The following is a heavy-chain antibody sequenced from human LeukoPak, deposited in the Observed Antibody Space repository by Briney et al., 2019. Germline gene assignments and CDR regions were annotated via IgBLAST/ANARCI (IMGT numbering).Heavy chain of an antibody. CDR3: ATDSSGYYLPLFDH. CDR2: INPNTGVA. Sequence: ASVKVSCKASGYPFTYYYIHWVRQAPGQGLEWMGGINPNTGVANYAQKFQGRVTMTRDTSISTAYMELSRLRSDDTAVYYCATDSSGYYLPLFDHWGQGTPVTVSS. V-gene: IGHV1-2*02. D-gene: IGHD3-22*01. CDR1: GYPFTYYY. J-gene: IGHJ4*02.